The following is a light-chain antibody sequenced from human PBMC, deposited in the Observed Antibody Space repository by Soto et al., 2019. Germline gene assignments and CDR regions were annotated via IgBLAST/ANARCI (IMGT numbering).Light chain of an antibody. V-gene: IGLV1-40*01. CDR1: SSNIGAGYD. Sequence: QAVVTQPPSVSGAPGQRVTISCTGSSSNIGAGYDVHGYQQLPGTAPKLLIYGNSNRPSGVPDRFSGSKSGTSASLAITGLRAEDEADYYCQSYDSSLSALFGGGTQLTVL. CDR3: QSYDSSLSAL. J-gene: IGLJ2*01. CDR2: GNS.